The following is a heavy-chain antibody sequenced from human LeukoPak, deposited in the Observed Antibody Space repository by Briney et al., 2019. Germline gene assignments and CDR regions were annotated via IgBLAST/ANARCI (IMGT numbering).Heavy chain of an antibody. CDR1: GYTFTSYG. V-gene: IGHV1-18*01. D-gene: IGHD2-2*02. CDR3: ARRTTRKYQLLYGWFDP. CDR2: ISAYNGNT. Sequence: GASVKVSCKASGYTFTSYGISWVRQAPGQGLEWMGWISAYNGNTNYAQKLQGRVTMTTDTSTSTAYMELRSLRSDDTAVYYCARRTTRKYQLLYGWFDPWGQGTLVTVSS. J-gene: IGHJ5*02.